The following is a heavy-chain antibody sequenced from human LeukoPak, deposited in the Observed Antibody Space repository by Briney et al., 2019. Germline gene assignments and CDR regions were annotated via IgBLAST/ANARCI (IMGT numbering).Heavy chain of an antibody. CDR3: ARALYDGGKAGFDY. V-gene: IGHV3-33*01. Sequence: GGSLRLSCAASGFTFSSYGMHWVRQAPGKGLEWVSVIRYIGSNTYYADSVKGRFTISRDNSKNTLYLQMNSLRAEDTAVYYCARALYDGGKAGFDYWGQGTLVTVSS. J-gene: IGHJ4*02. D-gene: IGHD4-23*01. CDR2: IRYIGSNT. CDR1: GFTFSSYG.